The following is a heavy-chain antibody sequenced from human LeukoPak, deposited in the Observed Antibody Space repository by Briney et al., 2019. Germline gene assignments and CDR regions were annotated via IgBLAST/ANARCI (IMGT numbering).Heavy chain of an antibody. D-gene: IGHD4-11*01. V-gene: IGHV3-30*18. CDR3: AKDSSNSAFDY. J-gene: IGHJ4*02. Sequence: GGSLRLSCAASGFTFSSYGMHWVRQAPGKGLEWVAVISYDGSNKYYADSVEGRFTISRDNSKNTLYLQMNSLRAEDTAVYYCAKDSSNSAFDYWGQGTLATVSS. CDR1: GFTFSSYG. CDR2: ISYDGSNK.